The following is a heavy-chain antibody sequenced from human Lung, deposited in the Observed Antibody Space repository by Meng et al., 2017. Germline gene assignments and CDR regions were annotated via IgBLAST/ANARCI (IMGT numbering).Heavy chain of an antibody. J-gene: IGHJ4*02. CDR3: ARGVDITVTKYHFDY. CDR2: NNSGSNYI. D-gene: IGHD4-17*01. CDR1: GFTFSTYS. Sequence: EVQLVESGGGLVKPGGSLRLSCAASGFTFSTYSMNWVRQASGKGLEWVSSNNSGSNYIYYAHSVKGRFTISRDSAKNSVYLQMNSLRAEDTAVYYCARGVDITVTKYHFDYWGQGILVTVSS. V-gene: IGHV3-21*01.